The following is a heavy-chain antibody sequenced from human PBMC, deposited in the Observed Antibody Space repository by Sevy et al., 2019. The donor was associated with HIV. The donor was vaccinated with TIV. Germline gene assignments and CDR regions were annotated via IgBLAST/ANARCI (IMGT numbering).Heavy chain of an antibody. D-gene: IGHD1-26*01. CDR1: GFTFSNAW. J-gene: IGHJ4*02. V-gene: IGHV3-15*01. CDR2: IKSKTEGATR. CDR3: TAGVGASDFDY. Sequence: GGSLRLSCAASGFTFSNAWMSWVRQAPGKGLEWVGRIKSKTEGATRDFAAPVKGRLLIARNDSRNTVYLQMNSLKTEDTAVYYCTAGVGASDFDYWGQGTLVTVSS.